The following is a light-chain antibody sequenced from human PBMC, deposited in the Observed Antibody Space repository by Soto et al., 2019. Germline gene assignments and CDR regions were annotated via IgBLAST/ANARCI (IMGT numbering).Light chain of an antibody. Sequence: QSALNQPRSVSGSPGQSVSISCTGTSGDVGSYIHVSWYQQHPGRAPKLMIYDVDERPSGVPDRFSGSKSGNTASLTISGLQAEDEADYFRCSHAASHTPSWAFGPGPKVTVL. CDR2: DVD. CDR1: SGDVGSYIH. V-gene: IGLV2-11*01. CDR3: CSHAASHTPSWA. J-gene: IGLJ1*01.